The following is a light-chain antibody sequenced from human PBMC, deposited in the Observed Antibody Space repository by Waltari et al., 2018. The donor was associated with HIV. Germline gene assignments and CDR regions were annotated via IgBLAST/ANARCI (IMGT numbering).Light chain of an antibody. CDR3: AAWDDSLSGV. Sequence: QSVLTQPPSASGTPGQRVTISCSGGSSNIGNNHVYWYQQFPGTAPKLLIYRNNRRPSGVPDRFAGSKSGTSASLVISVLRSEDEADYYCAAWDDSLSGVFGGGTKVTVL. CDR2: RNN. J-gene: IGLJ2*01. CDR1: SSNIGNNH. V-gene: IGLV1-47*01.